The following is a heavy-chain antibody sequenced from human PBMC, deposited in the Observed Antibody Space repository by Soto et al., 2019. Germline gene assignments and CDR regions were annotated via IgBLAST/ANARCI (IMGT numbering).Heavy chain of an antibody. CDR3: ARDGDIVVVPAAIARYYYYYYMDV. Sequence: PGESLKISCAAPGFTFSSYGMHWVRQAPGKGLEWVAVIWYDGSNKYYADSVKGRFTISRDNSKNTLYLQMNSLRAEDTAVYYCARDGDIVVVPAAIARYYYYYYMDVWGKGTTVTVSS. CDR2: IWYDGSNK. CDR1: GFTFSSYG. V-gene: IGHV3-33*01. J-gene: IGHJ6*03. D-gene: IGHD2-2*01.